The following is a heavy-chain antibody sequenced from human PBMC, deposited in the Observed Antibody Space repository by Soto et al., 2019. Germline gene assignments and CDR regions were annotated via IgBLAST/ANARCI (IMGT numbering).Heavy chain of an antibody. J-gene: IGHJ4*02. CDR1: GFTFSSYA. Sequence: EVQLLQSGGGLVQPGGSLRLSCAASGFTFSSYAMNWVRQAPGKGLEWVSALSGSGGSAYYADSVKGRFTISRDNSNNTLFLQMNSLRAEDTAVYYCAKDSGYTYGYRGRFQVDNWGQGNLVTVSA. CDR2: LSGSGGSA. V-gene: IGHV3-23*01. CDR3: AKDSGYTYGYRGRFQVDN. D-gene: IGHD5-18*01.